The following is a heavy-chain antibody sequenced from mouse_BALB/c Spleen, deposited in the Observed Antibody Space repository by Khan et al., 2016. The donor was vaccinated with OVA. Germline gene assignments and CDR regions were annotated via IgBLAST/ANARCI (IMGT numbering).Heavy chain of an antibody. D-gene: IGHD1-1*02. J-gene: IGHJ2*01. CDR1: GFSLTNYG. CDR3: ARNRNGYFDY. CDR2: IWSGGST. V-gene: IGHV2-2*02. Sequence: QVQLKQSGPGLVQPSQSLSITCTVSGFSLTNYGVHWVRQSPGKGLEWLGMIWSGGSTDYNATFISRLTISKDNSRSQVFFKMNSLQASDTAIYXSARNRNGYFDYWGQGTTLTVSS.